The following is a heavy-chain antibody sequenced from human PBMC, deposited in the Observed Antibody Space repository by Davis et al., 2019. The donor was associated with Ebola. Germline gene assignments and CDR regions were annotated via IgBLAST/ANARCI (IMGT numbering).Heavy chain of an antibody. CDR2: IKSKTDGGTT. CDR3: TTEAALYYYDSSGYRKPLKYFDY. Sequence: GESLKISCAASGFTFSNAWMNWVRQAPGKGLEWVGRIKSKTDGGTTDYAAPVKGRFTISRDDSKNTLYLQMNSLKTEDTAVYYCTTEAALYYYDSSGYRKPLKYFDYWGQGTLVTVSS. J-gene: IGHJ4*02. V-gene: IGHV3-15*07. CDR1: GFTFSNAW. D-gene: IGHD3-22*01.